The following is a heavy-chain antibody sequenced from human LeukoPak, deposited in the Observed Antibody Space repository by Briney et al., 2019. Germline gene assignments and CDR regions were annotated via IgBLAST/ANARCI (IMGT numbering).Heavy chain of an antibody. J-gene: IGHJ4*02. CDR1: GGSISSGSYY. CDR2: IYTSGST. Sequence: KPSETLSLTCTVSGGSISSGSYYWSWIRQPAGKGLEWIGRIYTSGSTNYNPSLKSRVTISVDTSKNQFSLKLSSVTAADTAVYCCAVGEMQFPLGGTNFDYWGQGTLVTVSS. CDR3: AVGEMQFPLGGTNFDY. V-gene: IGHV4-61*02. D-gene: IGHD6-19*01.